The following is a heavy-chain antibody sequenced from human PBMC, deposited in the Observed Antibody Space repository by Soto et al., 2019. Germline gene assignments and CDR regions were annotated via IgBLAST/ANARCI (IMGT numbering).Heavy chain of an antibody. V-gene: IGHV3-7*01. D-gene: IGHD4-17*01. J-gene: IGHJ4*02. CDR3: ARDPTASYGDSLLFDY. Sequence: EVQLVESGGGLVQPGGSLRLSCAASGFNFRRYWMSWVGQAPGKGLEWVANIKEDGSEQYYVDSVKGRFTIFRDNAKNSLFLQMNSLRAEDTAIYYCARDPTASYGDSLLFDYWGQGTLVIVSS. CDR2: IKEDGSEQ. CDR1: GFNFRRYW.